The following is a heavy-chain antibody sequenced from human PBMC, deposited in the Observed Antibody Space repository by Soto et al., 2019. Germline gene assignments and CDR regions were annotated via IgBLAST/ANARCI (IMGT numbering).Heavy chain of an antibody. CDR3: AKGDFRNVLPAANFDY. CDR1: GFTFDDSA. V-gene: IGHV3-9*01. J-gene: IGHJ4*02. Sequence: EVQLVESGGGLVQPGRSLRLSCAASGFTFDDSAMHWVRQAPGKGLEWVSGISWNSGSIVYADSVRGRFTISRDNAKNSLYLQMNSLRAEDTALYYCAKGDFRNVLPAANFDYWGQGALVTVSS. D-gene: IGHD2-2*01. CDR2: ISWNSGSI.